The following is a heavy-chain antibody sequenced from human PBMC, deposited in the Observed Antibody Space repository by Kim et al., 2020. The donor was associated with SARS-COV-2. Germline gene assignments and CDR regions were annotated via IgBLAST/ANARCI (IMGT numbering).Heavy chain of an antibody. D-gene: IGHD3-22*01. J-gene: IGHJ6*03. CDR2: ISYVGSNK. V-gene: IGHV3-30-3*01. CDR3: ARSQGGGYYFPMDV. Sequence: GGSLRLSCAASGFTFSSYARHRVRQAPGKGLEWVAVISYVGSNKYYADSVKGRFTISRDNSKNTLYLQMYSLRAEDTAAYYCARSQGGGYYFPMDVWG. CDR1: GFTFSSYA.